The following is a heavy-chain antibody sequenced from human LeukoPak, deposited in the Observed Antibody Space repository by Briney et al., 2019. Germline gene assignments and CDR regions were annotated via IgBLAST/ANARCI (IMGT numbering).Heavy chain of an antibody. Sequence: GGTLRLSCTASGFTFSDYWMTWVRQAPGKGLEWVANIKQDGSAKYYVDSVKGRFTISRDNAKNSLYLQMDSLRVEDTATYYCARWRGSTSERSDYWGQGTLVTVSS. D-gene: IGHD2-2*01. CDR2: IKQDGSAK. CDR1: GFTFSDYW. J-gene: IGHJ4*02. CDR3: ARWRGSTSERSDY. V-gene: IGHV3-7*01.